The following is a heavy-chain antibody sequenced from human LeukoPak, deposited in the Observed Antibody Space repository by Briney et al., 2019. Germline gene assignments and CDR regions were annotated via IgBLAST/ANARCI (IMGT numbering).Heavy chain of an antibody. D-gene: IGHD3-22*01. CDR1: GGSIRSSYYY. CDR2: IYDSGST. V-gene: IGHV4-39*01. J-gene: IGHJ4*02. CDR3: ARRGYDSSGSYRNY. Sequence: PSETLSLTCTVSGGSIRSSYYYWGWIRQPPGKGLEWIGSIYDSGSTYYNPSLKSRVTISVDTSKNQFSLKLSSVTAADTAVYYCARRGYDSSGSYRNYWGQGTLVTVSS.